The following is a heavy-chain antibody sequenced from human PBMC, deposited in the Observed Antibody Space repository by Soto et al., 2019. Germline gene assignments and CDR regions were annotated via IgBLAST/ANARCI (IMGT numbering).Heavy chain of an antibody. CDR3: ARGFSVITFGGVIATYDAFDI. J-gene: IGHJ3*02. Sequence: QVQLQESGPGLVKPSQTLSLTCTVSGGSISSGDYYWSWIRHPPGKGLEWIGYIYYSGSTYYNPSLKSRVTISVDTSKNQCSLKLSSVTAADTAVYYCARGFSVITFGGVIATYDAFDIWGQGTMVTVSS. V-gene: IGHV4-30-4*01. D-gene: IGHD3-16*02. CDR2: IYYSGST. CDR1: GGSISSGDYY.